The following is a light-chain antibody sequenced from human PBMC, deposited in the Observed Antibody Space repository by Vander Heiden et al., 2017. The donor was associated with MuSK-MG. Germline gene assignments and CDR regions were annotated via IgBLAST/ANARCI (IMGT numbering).Light chain of an antibody. CDR1: QSVLSSSNNKNY. V-gene: IGKV4-1*01. CDR3: QQYYSPPLT. J-gene: IGKJ4*01. CDR2: WAS. Sequence: DIVMTQSPDSLAVSLGERATINCKSSQSVLSSSNNKNYLAWYQQKPGQPPKLLIYWASTRESGVPDRFSGSGSGTDFTLTISSLQAEDVAVYYCQQYYSPPLTFGGGTKVXIK.